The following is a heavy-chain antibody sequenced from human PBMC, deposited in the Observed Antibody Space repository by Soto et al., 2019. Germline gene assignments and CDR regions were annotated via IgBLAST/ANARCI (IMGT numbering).Heavy chain of an antibody. CDR3: ARDQDGLRNFDY. V-gene: IGHV3-30-3*01. D-gene: IGHD6-19*01. CDR1: GFTFSSYA. CDR2: ISYDGSNK. J-gene: IGHJ4*02. Sequence: PGGSLRLSCAASGFTFSSYAMHWVRQAPGKGLEWVAVISYDGSNKYYADSVKGRFTISRDNSKNTLYLQMNSLRAEDTAVYYCARDQDGLRNFDYWGQGTLVTVSS.